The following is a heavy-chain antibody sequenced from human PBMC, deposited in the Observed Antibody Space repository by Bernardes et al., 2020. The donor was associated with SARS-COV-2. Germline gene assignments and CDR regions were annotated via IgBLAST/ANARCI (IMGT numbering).Heavy chain of an antibody. D-gene: IGHD5-12*01. CDR2: INHAGNT. J-gene: IGHJ5*02. CDR3: ARASPSYKGYDSP. CDR1: GGSLSSHY. Sequence: SETLSLTCAVYGGSLSSHYWNWIRQAPGKGLEWIGEINHAGNTNYNPSLKSRVTISVDTSKNKFSLKLSSVTAADTAVYYCARASPSYKGYDSPWGQGTLVTVSS. V-gene: IGHV4-34*01.